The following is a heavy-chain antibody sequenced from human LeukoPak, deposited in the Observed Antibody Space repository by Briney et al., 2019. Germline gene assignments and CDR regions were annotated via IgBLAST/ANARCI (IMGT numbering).Heavy chain of an antibody. CDR1: GFTFSSYG. D-gene: IGHD2-21*02. J-gene: IGHJ4*02. CDR2: IWYDGSNK. Sequence: PGGSLGLSCAASGFTFSSYGMHWVRQAPGKGLEWVAVIWYDGSNKYYADSVKGRFTISRDNSKNTLYLQMNSLRAEDTAVYYCARDLYCGGDCSYFDYWGQGTLVTVSS. V-gene: IGHV3-33*01. CDR3: ARDLYCGGDCSYFDY.